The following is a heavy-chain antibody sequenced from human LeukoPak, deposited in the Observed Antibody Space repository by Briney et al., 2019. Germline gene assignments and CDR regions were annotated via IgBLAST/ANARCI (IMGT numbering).Heavy chain of an antibody. CDR1: GHPLSSGYY. D-gene: IGHD3-3*01. J-gene: IGHJ2*01. V-gene: IGHV4-38-2*01. CDR3: ARPHAVDFWSGYSSWYFDL. CDR2: IYHSGST. Sequence: SETLSLTCAVCGHPLSSGYYWGWIRHRPGTGLEWIGRIYHSGSTYYNPYLKSRVTISVDTSKNQFSLKLSSVTAADTAVYYCARPHAVDFWSGYSSWYFDLWGRGTLVTVSS.